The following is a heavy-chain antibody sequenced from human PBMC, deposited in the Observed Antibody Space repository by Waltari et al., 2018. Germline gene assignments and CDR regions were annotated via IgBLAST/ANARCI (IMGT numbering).Heavy chain of an antibody. CDR3: ARDLVPWFDP. CDR2: ISYDGSNK. CDR1: GFTFSSYA. J-gene: IGHJ5*02. V-gene: IGHV3-30*01. Sequence: QVQLVESGGGVVQPGRSLRLSCAASGFTFSSYAMHWVRQAPGKGLEWVAVISYDGSNKYYADSVKGRFTISRDNSKNTLYLQMNSLRAEDTAVYYCARDLVPWFDPWGQGTLVTVSS. D-gene: IGHD6-13*01.